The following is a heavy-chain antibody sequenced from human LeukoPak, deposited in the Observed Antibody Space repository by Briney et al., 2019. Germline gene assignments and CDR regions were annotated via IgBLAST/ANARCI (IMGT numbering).Heavy chain of an antibody. J-gene: IGHJ4*02. CDR3: ARGSHDDSSGYFSPTNFDY. V-gene: IGHV1-2*02. Sequence: PGASVKVSCKASGYTFTGYYMHWVRQAPGQGLEWMGWINPNSGGTNYVQNFQGRVTMTRDTSISTAYMELSSLRSDDTAMYYCARGSHDDSSGYFSPTNFDYWGQGTLVTVSS. CDR1: GYTFTGYY. D-gene: IGHD3-22*01. CDR2: INPNSGGT.